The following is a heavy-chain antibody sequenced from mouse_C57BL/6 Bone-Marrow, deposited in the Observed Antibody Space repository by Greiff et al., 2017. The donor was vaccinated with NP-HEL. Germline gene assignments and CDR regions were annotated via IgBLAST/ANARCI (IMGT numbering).Heavy chain of an antibody. Sequence: EVKLVESGPGLVKPSQSLSLTCSVTGYSITSGYYWNWIRQFPGNKLEWMGYISYDGSNNYNPSLKNRISITRDTSKNQFFLKLNSVTTEDTATYYCARDQTAKYFDYWGQGTTLTVSS. D-gene: IGHD6-1*02. CDR3: ARDQTAKYFDY. J-gene: IGHJ2*01. V-gene: IGHV3-6*01. CDR2: ISYDGSN. CDR1: GYSITSGYY.